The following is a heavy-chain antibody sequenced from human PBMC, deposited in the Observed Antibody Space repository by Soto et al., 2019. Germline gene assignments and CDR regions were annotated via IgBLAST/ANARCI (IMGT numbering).Heavy chain of an antibody. J-gene: IGHJ3*02. Sequence: SETLSLTCTVSGGSLSSGGYYWSWIRQHPGKGLEWIGYIYYSGSTYYNPSLKSRVTISVDTSKNQFSLKLSSVTAADTAVYYCASGLTGYYDILTGYYNGGETAFDIWGQGTMVTVSS. CDR3: ASGLTGYYDILTGYYNGGETAFDI. V-gene: IGHV4-31*03. D-gene: IGHD3-9*01. CDR2: IYYSGST. CDR1: GGSLSSGGYY.